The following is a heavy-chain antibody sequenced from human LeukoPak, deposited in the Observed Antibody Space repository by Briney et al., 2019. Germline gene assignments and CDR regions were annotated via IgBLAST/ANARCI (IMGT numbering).Heavy chain of an antibody. CDR1: GYTLTELS. CDR2: FDPEDGET. D-gene: IGHD3-22*01. CDR3: AKVQKQDYDTRPYYDH. Sequence: ASVKVSCKVYGYTLTELSMHWVRQAPGKGLEWMGGFDPEDGETIYAQKFQGRVTMTEDKSTDTAYMELSSLRSEDTAVYYCAKVQKQDYDTRPYYDHWGQGTLVTVSS. J-gene: IGHJ4*02. V-gene: IGHV1-24*01.